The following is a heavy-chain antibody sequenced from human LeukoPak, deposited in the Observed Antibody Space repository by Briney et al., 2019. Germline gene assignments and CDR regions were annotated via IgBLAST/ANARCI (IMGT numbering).Heavy chain of an antibody. V-gene: IGHV3-11*01. CDR2: ISSSGSTI. Sequence: GGSLRLSCAASGFTFSNYYMSWIRQAPGKGLEWVSSISSSGSTIYYADSVKGRFAISRDNAKNSLYLQMNSLGAEDTAVYYCARESYPRSYSSGCRYWGQGTLVTVSS. D-gene: IGHD6-19*01. CDR1: GFTFSNYY. CDR3: ARESYPRSYSSGCRY. J-gene: IGHJ4*02.